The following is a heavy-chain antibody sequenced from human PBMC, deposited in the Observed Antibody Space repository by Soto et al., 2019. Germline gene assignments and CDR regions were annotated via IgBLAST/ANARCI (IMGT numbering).Heavy chain of an antibody. Sequence: QVQLVQSGAEVKKPESSVQVSCKAPGGTFSTYAISWVRQAPGQGLEWMGGIIPMFGTANYAQRFQDRVTITADESTNTVYMELSSLRSEDTAVYFCASGIQLWLRRINNGYSGWGQGTLVTVSS. J-gene: IGHJ4*02. V-gene: IGHV1-69*12. CDR3: ASGIQLWLRRINNGYSG. D-gene: IGHD5-18*01. CDR1: GGTFSTYA. CDR2: IIPMFGTA.